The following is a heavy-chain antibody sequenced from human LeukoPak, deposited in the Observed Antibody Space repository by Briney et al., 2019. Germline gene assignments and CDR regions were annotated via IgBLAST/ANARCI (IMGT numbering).Heavy chain of an antibody. V-gene: IGHV3-23*01. D-gene: IGHD2-2*02. J-gene: IGHJ5*02. CDR1: GFTSSSYT. Sequence: PPGGSLRLSCAASGFTSSSYTMSWVRQAPGKGLEWVSAISGSGGSTYYADSVKGRFTISRDNSKNTLYLQMNSLRAEDTAVYYCAKGVPAAIDWFDPWGQGTLVTVSS. CDR2: ISGSGGST. CDR3: AKGVPAAIDWFDP.